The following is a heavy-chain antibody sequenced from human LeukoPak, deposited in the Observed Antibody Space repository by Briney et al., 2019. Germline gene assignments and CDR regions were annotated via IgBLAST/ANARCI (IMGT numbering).Heavy chain of an antibody. V-gene: IGHV1-24*01. CDR3: ATVLWFGELLDNWFDP. Sequence: GASVKVSCKVSGHTLTELSMHWVRQAPGKGLEWMGGFDPEDGEAIYAQKFQGRVTMTEDTSTDTAYMELSSLRSEDTAVYYCATVLWFGELLDNWFDPWGQGTLVTVSS. D-gene: IGHD3-10*01. CDR1: GHTLTELS. J-gene: IGHJ5*02. CDR2: FDPEDGEA.